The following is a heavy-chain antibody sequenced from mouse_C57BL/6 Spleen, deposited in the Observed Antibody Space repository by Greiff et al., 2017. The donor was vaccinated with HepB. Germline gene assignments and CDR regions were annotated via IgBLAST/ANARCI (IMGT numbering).Heavy chain of an antibody. CDR3: ARAGLLLFDY. V-gene: IGHV5-17*01. CDR1: GFTFSDYG. CDR2: ISSGSSTI. D-gene: IGHD1-1*01. Sequence: EVKVVESGGGLVKPGGSLKLSCAASGFTFSDYGMHWVRQAPEKGLEWVAYISSGSSTIYYADTVKGRFTISRDNAKNTLFLQMTSLRSEDTAMYYCARAGLLLFDYWGQGTTLTVSS. J-gene: IGHJ2*01.